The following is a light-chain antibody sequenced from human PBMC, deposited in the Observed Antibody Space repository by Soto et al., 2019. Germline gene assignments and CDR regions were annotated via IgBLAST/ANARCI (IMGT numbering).Light chain of an antibody. CDR1: QSLISN. V-gene: IGKV3-15*01. CDR3: QQYSIWPYT. CDR2: GAS. Sequence: IVMTQSPPTLSVSPGDSASLSCRASQSLISNLAWYQKKPGQAPRLLMFGASTRAAGIPARFSGSGSETDFTLTISSLQSDDFADYYCQQYSIWPYTXGQGTKVAIK. J-gene: IGKJ2*01.